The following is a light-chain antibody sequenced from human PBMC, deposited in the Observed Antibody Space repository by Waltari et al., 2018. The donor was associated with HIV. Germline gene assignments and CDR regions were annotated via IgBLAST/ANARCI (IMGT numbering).Light chain of an antibody. CDR2: GNT. V-gene: IGLV1-40*01. J-gene: IGLJ2*01. CDR3: QSYDSSLTGSV. Sequence: QSVLTQPPSVSGAPGQRVTIPCTGSSSTIGAGYDVHWYQQLPGTAPKLLIYGNTNRPSGVPDRFSGSKSGTSPSLAITGLQAEDEADYYCQSYDSSLTGSVFGGGTKLTVL. CDR1: SSTIGAGYD.